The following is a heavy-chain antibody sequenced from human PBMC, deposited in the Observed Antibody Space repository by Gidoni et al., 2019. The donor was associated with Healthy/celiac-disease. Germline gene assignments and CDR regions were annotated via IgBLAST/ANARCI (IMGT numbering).Heavy chain of an antibody. CDR1: GGSISSGSYY. CDR3: ARDLDGVAFDY. V-gene: IGHV4-61*02. J-gene: IGHJ4*02. CDR2: IYTRGST. D-gene: IGHD4-17*01. Sequence: QVQLQESGPGLVKPSQTLSLTCTVSGGSISSGSYYWSWNRQPAGKGLEWIGRIYTRGSTNYNPSLKSRVTMSVDTSKTQFSLKLSSVTAADTAVYYCARDLDGVAFDYWGQGTLVTVSS.